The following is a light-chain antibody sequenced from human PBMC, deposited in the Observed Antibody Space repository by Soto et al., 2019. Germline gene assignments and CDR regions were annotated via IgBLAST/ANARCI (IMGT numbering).Light chain of an antibody. V-gene: IGKV3-20*01. CDR2: RAS. CDR3: QQHTISMYT. CDR1: QSVARD. Sequence: EIVLTQSPGTLSLSPGETDTLSCRASQSVARDLTWYQQKPGQAPRLLISRASTGAAGIPDRFSGSGSGTDFTLTINRLEPEDSAVYYCQQHTISMYTFGQGTKLEIK. J-gene: IGKJ2*01.